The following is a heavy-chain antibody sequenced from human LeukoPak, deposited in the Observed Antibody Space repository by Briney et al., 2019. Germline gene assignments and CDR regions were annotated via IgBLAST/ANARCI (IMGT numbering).Heavy chain of an antibody. J-gene: IGHJ4*02. D-gene: IGHD3-22*01. V-gene: IGHV3-30-3*01. Sequence: GGSLRLSCAASGFTFSSYAMHWVRQAPAKGLEWVAVISYDGSNKYYADSVKGRFTISRDNSKNTLYLQMNSLRAEDTAVYYCARGDYYDKGLDYWGQGTLVTVSS. CDR1: GFTFSSYA. CDR2: ISYDGSNK. CDR3: ARGDYYDKGLDY.